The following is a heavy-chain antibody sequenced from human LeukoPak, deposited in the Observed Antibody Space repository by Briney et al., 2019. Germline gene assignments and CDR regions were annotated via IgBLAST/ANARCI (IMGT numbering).Heavy chain of an antibody. D-gene: IGHD6-6*01. CDR1: GFTFSSYA. CDR2: ISGGGGST. J-gene: IGHJ3*02. CDR3: AKARAARVDAFDI. Sequence: GGSLRLSCAASGFTFSSYAISWVRQAPGKGLEWVSAISGGGGSTYYAGSVKGRFTISRDNSKNTLYLQMNTLRAEDTALYFCAKARAARVDAFDIWGQGTMVAVSS. V-gene: IGHV3-23*01.